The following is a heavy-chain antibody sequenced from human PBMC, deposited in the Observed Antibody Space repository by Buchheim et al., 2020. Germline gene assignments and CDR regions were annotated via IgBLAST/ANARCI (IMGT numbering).Heavy chain of an antibody. J-gene: IGHJ4*02. CDR1: GFTFSGYE. CDR2: ISSSGSTI. Sequence: EVQLVESGGGLVQPGGSLRLSCAASGFTFSGYEMNWVRQAPGKGLEWVSYISSSGSTIYYADSVKGRFTISRDNAKNSLYLQMNSLRAEDTAVYYCARDRPYYYDSSGYYTYFDYWGQGTL. D-gene: IGHD3-22*01. V-gene: IGHV3-48*03. CDR3: ARDRPYYYDSSGYYTYFDY.